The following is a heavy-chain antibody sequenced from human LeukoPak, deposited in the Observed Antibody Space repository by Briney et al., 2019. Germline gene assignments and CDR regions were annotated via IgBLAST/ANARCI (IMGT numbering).Heavy chain of an antibody. Sequence: ASVKVSCKASGGTFSSYAISWVRQAPGQGLEWMGGIIPIFGTANYAQKFQGRVTITADESTSTAYMELSSLRSEDTAVYYCARPMASSPYNWFDPWGQGTLVTVSS. D-gene: IGHD3-10*01. CDR1: GGTFSSYA. CDR3: ARPMASSPYNWFDP. V-gene: IGHV1-69*13. J-gene: IGHJ5*02. CDR2: IIPIFGTA.